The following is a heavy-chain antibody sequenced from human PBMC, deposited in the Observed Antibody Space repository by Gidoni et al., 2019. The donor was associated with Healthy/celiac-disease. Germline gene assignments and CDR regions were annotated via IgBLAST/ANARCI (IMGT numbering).Heavy chain of an antibody. CDR1: GFTFSSYW. Sequence: EVQLVESGGGLVQPGGSLSLSCAASGFTFSSYWMSCVRQAPGKGLEWVANIKQDGSEKYYVDSVKGRFTIARDNAKNSLYLQMNSLRAEDTAVYYCARDRKVERVYFDYWGQGTLVTVSS. CDR2: IKQDGSEK. J-gene: IGHJ4*02. D-gene: IGHD2-15*01. V-gene: IGHV3-7*01. CDR3: ARDRKVERVYFDY.